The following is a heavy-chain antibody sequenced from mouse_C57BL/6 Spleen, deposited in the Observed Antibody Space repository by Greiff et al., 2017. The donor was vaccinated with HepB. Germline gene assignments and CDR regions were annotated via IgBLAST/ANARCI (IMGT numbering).Heavy chain of an antibody. D-gene: IGHD4-1*01. Sequence: EVKLVESGGGLVQPKGSLKLSCAASGFSFNTYAMNWVRQAPGKGLEWVARIRSKSNNYATYYADSVKDRFTISRDDSESMLYLQMNNLKTEDTAMYYCVRGTGTGFDYWGQGTTLTVSS. J-gene: IGHJ2*01. V-gene: IGHV10-1*01. CDR1: GFSFNTYA. CDR2: IRSKSNNYAT. CDR3: VRGTGTGFDY.